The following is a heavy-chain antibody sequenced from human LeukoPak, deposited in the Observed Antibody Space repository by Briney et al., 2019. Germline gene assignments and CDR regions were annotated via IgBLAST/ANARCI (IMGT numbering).Heavy chain of an antibody. CDR2: IYPGDSDT. CDR1: GYSFTSYW. CDR3: ARLGAYCSSTSCYTKAPTGFDP. Sequence: GASLKISCKGSGYSFTSYWIGWVRQMPGKGLEWMGIIYPGDSDTRYSPSFQGQVTISADKSISTAYLQWSSLKASDTAMCYCARLGAYCSSTSCYTKAPTGFDPWGQGTLVTVSS. V-gene: IGHV5-51*01. D-gene: IGHD2-2*02. J-gene: IGHJ5*02.